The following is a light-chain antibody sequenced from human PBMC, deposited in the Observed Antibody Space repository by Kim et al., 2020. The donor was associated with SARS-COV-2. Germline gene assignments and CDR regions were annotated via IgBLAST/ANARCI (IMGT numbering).Light chain of an antibody. CDR2: GAS. CDR3: QQYGSSSLA. Sequence: VLTQSPGTLSLFPGERATLSCRASESFGSTYLAWYQQKPGQTPRLLIYGASSRATGIPDRFSGSGSGTDFTLTISGLEPEDSAVYYCQQYGSSSLAFGGGTKLEI. V-gene: IGKV3-20*01. J-gene: IGKJ4*01. CDR1: ESFGSTY.